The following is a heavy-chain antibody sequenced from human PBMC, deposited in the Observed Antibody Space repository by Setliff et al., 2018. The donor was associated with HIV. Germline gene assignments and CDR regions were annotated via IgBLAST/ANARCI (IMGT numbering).Heavy chain of an antibody. CDR1: GGTFGSYA. CDR2: NIPMFGTV. J-gene: IGHJ6*03. Sequence: SVKVSCKASGGTFGSYAISWVRQAPGQGLEWFGGNIPMFGTVSYAQKFQGRVTITTDESTSTAYMDLSSLRYEDTAIYYCARGEVIIDSYYYMNVWGKGTTVTVSS. V-gene: IGHV1-69*05. CDR3: ARGEVIIDSYYYMNV.